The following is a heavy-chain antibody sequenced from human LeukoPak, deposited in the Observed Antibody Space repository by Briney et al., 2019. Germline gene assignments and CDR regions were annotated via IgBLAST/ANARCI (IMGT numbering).Heavy chain of an antibody. Sequence: PGGSLRLSCAASGFTFSSYSMNWVRQAPGKGLEWVSSISSSSSYIYYADSVKGRFTISRDNAKNSLYLQMNSLRAEDTAVYYCARDDILTGYMPYYFDYWGQGTLVTVSS. CDR2: ISSSSSYI. CDR3: ARDDILTGYMPYYFDY. CDR1: GFTFSSYS. V-gene: IGHV3-21*01. J-gene: IGHJ4*02. D-gene: IGHD3-9*01.